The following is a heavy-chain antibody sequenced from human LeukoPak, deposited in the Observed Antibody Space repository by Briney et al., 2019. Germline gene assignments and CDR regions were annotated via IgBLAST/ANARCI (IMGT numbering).Heavy chain of an antibody. CDR1: GGSISSYY. Sequence: SETLSLTCTVSGGSISSYYWSWIRQPPGKGLEWIGNIYYSGSTNYNPSLKSRVTISVDTSKNQFSLRLSSVTAADTAVYYCARQSYTAYYYYGMDVWGQGTLVTVSS. J-gene: IGHJ6*02. V-gene: IGHV4-59*08. D-gene: IGHD3-10*01. CDR3: ARQSYTAYYYYGMDV. CDR2: IYYSGST.